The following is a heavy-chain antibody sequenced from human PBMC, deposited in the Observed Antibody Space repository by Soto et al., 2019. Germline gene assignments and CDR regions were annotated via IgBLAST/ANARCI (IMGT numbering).Heavy chain of an antibody. J-gene: IGHJ6*02. CDR1: GYSFTSHW. Sequence: GESLKISCKGSGYSFTSHWIGWVRQMPGKGLEWMGIIYPGDFDTRYSPSFQGQVSISADKSSSTAYLQWSSLKASDTAMYYCARPADCSTTTNYKMSRKFDYYHGMDVWGQGTTVTVSS. CDR2: IYPGDFDT. CDR3: ARPADCSTTTNYKMSRKFDYYHGMDV. V-gene: IGHV5-51*01. D-gene: IGHD2-2*01.